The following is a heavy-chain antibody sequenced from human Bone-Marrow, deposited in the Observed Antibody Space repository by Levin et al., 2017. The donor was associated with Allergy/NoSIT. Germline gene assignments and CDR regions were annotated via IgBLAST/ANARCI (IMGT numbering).Heavy chain of an antibody. J-gene: IGHJ6*02. D-gene: IGHD2/OR15-2a*01. Sequence: ASVKVSCKASGDIFSNSAISWVRQAPGQGLEWMGKIISFLGRADYAQKFQGRVTITADKSTSTVYMELSSLRSEDTAVYYCARGGLSATIYDYYYYGMDVWGQGTTVTVSS. V-gene: IGHV1-69*04. CDR1: GDIFSNSA. CDR2: IISFLGRA. CDR3: ARGGLSATIYDYYYYGMDV.